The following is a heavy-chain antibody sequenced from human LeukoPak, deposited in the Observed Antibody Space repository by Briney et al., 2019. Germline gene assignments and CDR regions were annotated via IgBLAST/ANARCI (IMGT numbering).Heavy chain of an antibody. CDR2: IYYSGST. D-gene: IGHD3-22*01. CDR1: GGSISSYY. J-gene: IGHJ4*02. Sequence: PSETLSLTCTVSGGSISSYYWSWIRQPPGKGLEWIGYIYYSGSTNYNPSLKSRVTISVDTSKNQFSLKLSSVTAADTAAYYCARMSDYYDSSGCFDYWGQGTLVTVSS. V-gene: IGHV4-59*08. CDR3: ARMSDYYDSSGCFDY.